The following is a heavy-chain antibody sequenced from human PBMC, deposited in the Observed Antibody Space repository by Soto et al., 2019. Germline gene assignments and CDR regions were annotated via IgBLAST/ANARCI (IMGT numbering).Heavy chain of an antibody. Sequence: GGSLRLSCAASGFTFSSYAMSWARQAPGKGLEWVSAISGSGGSTYYADSVKGRFTISRDNSKNTLYLQMNSLRAEDTAVYYCVKKRPRASYYDILTNDAFDIWGQGTMVTVSS. CDR2: ISGSGGST. CDR3: VKKRPRASYYDILTNDAFDI. CDR1: GFTFSSYA. D-gene: IGHD3-9*01. J-gene: IGHJ3*02. V-gene: IGHV3-23*01.